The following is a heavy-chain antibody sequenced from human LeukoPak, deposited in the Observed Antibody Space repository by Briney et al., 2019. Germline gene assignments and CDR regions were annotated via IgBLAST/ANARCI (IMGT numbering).Heavy chain of an antibody. V-gene: IGHV3-30-3*01. J-gene: IGHJ6*02. CDR3: ARDRSSSWLDYYYYGMDV. CDR2: ISYDGSNK. Sequence: GGSLRLSCAASGFTFSSYAMHWVRQAPGKGLEWVAVISYDGSNKYYADSVKGRFTISRDNSKNTLYLQMNSLRAEDTAVYYCARDRSSSWLDYYYYGMDVWGQGTTVTVSS. D-gene: IGHD6-13*01. CDR1: GFTFSSYA.